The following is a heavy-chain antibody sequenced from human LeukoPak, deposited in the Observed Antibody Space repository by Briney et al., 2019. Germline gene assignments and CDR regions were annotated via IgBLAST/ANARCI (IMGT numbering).Heavy chain of an antibody. CDR3: ARDPLRYLRVGHYDY. V-gene: IGHV3-21*01. J-gene: IGHJ4*02. D-gene: IGHD3-9*01. Sequence: GRSLRLSCAASGFTFSTSAMNWVRQVPGXGLEWVSSIDYDSSHIYYAASVRGRFTISRDNARNSVYLQMNSLRVEDTAVYYCARDPLRYLRVGHYDYWGQGTLVAVSS. CDR1: GFTFSTSA. CDR2: IDYDSSHI.